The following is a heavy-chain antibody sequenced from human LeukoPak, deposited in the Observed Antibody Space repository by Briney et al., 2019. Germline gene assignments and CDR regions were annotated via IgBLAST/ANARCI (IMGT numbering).Heavy chain of an antibody. CDR2: IYYSGST. CDR3: ARLRRGWFDP. V-gene: IGHV4-59*11. CDR1: GGSISSHY. Sequence: SETLSLTCTVSGGSISSHYWSWIRQPPGKGLEWIGYIYYSGSTNYNPSLKSRVTISVDTSKNQFSLKLSSVTAADTAVYYCARLRRGWFDPWGQGTLVTVSS. J-gene: IGHJ5*02. D-gene: IGHD3-16*01.